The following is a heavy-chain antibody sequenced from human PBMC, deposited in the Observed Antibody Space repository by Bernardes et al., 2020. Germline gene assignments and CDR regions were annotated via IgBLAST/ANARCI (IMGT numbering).Heavy chain of an antibody. CDR2: VGHDGNT. CDR3: VKEEMQDGVRGSGVCDF. Sequence: GGSLRLSCAASGFSICSHAMSWVRQAPGTGLEWVSGVGHDGNTHYADSVMGRFTISRDNSKNMLYLQMSSLRGEDTAVYYCVKEEMQDGVRGSGVCDFWGQGTPVTVSS. V-gene: IGHV3-23*01. CDR1: GFSICSHA. J-gene: IGHJ4*02. D-gene: IGHD2-8*01.